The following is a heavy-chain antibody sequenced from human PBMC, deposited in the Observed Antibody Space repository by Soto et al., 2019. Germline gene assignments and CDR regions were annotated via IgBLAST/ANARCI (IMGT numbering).Heavy chain of an antibody. CDR2: IHHSGST. J-gene: IGHJ4*02. CDR3: ARSSPSLSGRIGYFDY. Sequence: SETLCVSCAFSAYYLSTDYYGGWLRQPPGKGLEWIGTIHHSGSTYYIPSLKSRVTISLDTSKNQFSLKLNSVTAADTAVYYCARSSPSLSGRIGYFDYWGQGALVILSS. V-gene: IGHV4-38-2*01. CDR1: AYYLSTDYY.